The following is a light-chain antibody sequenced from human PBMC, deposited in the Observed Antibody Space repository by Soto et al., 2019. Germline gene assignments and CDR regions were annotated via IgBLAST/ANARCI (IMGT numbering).Light chain of an antibody. CDR3: QQYGSSGT. Sequence: EILMTQSPATLSVSPGERATLSCGASQSVSNNYLAWYQQKPGQAPRLLIYGASNRATGIPDRLSGSGSGTEFTLIISRMEPEDFAVYYCQQYGSSGTFGHGTKVDIK. CDR1: QSVSNNY. V-gene: IGKV3-20*01. CDR2: GAS. J-gene: IGKJ1*01.